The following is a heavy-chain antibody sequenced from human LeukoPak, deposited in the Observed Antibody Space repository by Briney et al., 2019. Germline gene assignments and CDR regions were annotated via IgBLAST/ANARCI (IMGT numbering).Heavy chain of an antibody. V-gene: IGHV3-21*01. D-gene: IGHD1-26*01. Sequence: GGSLRLSCAASGFTFSSYNMNWVRQAPGKGLEWVSSITSGSSYIYYADSVKGRFTISRDNAKNSLYLQMNSLRAEDTAVYYCARDPYSGSYGNYYYYFMDVWGKGATVTISS. CDR2: ITSGSSYI. J-gene: IGHJ6*03. CDR1: GFTFSSYN. CDR3: ARDPYSGSYGNYYYYFMDV.